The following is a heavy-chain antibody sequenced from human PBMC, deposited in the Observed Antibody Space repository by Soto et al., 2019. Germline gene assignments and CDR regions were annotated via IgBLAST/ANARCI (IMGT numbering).Heavy chain of an antibody. D-gene: IGHD3-10*01. Sequence: PSETLSLTCSVSGGSVSSGYYSWNWILHPPGKGLVWIGYINYSVVTHYNPSLKSRVTISVDTSKNQFSLKMSSVTAADTAVYYCARVVLGRFNPGYNWFEPWGQGTMVTVSS. CDR3: ARVVLGRFNPGYNWFEP. J-gene: IGHJ5*02. CDR2: INYSVVT. V-gene: IGHV4-61*01. CDR1: GGSVSSGYYS.